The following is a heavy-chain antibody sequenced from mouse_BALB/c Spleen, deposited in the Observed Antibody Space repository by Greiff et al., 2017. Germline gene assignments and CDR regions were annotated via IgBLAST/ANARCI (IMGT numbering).Heavy chain of an antibody. CDR2: ISSGGSYT. V-gene: IGHV5-9-4*01. D-gene: IGHD4-1*01. Sequence: EVKVVESGGGLVKPGGSLKLSCAASGFTFSSYAMSWVRQSPEKRLEWVAEISSGGSYTYYPDTVTGRFTISRDNAKNTLYLEMSSLRSEDTAMYYCARGTGSYWYFDVWGAGTTVTVSS. J-gene: IGHJ1*01. CDR1: GFTFSSYA. CDR3: ARGTGSYWYFDV.